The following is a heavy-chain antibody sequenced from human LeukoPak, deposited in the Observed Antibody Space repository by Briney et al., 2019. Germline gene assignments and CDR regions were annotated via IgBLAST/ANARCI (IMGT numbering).Heavy chain of an antibody. Sequence: PGGSLRLSCAASGFTFSRYWVTWVRQAPGEGLEWVANIKPDGSEQYYVDSVKGRFTISRDNAKNSLYLQMNSLRAEDTAVYYCAELGITMIGGVWGKGTTVTISS. CDR1: GFTFSRYW. J-gene: IGHJ6*04. V-gene: IGHV3-7*01. CDR2: IKPDGSEQ. D-gene: IGHD3-10*02. CDR3: AELGITMIGGV.